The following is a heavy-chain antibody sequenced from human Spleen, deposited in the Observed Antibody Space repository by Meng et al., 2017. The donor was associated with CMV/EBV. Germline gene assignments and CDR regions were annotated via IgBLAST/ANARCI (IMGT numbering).Heavy chain of an antibody. CDR2: ISAYNGNT. J-gene: IGHJ6*02. V-gene: IGHV1-18*01. D-gene: IGHD1-20*01. Sequence: ASVKVSCKASGGTFSSYAISWVRQAPGQGLEWMGWISAYNGNTNYAEKFQGRVTMTTDTSTSTAYMELRRLTSHDTAMYYCARDAFITGATYYYGMDVWGQGTTVTVSS. CDR1: GGTFSSYA. CDR3: ARDAFITGATYYYGMDV.